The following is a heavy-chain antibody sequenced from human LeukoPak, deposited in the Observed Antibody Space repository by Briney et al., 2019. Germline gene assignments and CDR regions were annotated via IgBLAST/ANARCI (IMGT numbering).Heavy chain of an antibody. Sequence: GASVKVSCKASGDTFTSYVMHWVRQAPGQRLEWMGWTNAGNGNTKYSQKFQGRVTITRETSASTASMELSSLRSDDTAVYYCARVGSDYPNGFDLWGRGTLVTVSS. CDR1: GDTFTSYV. CDR3: ARVGSDYPNGFDL. V-gene: IGHV1-3*01. D-gene: IGHD4-17*01. J-gene: IGHJ2*01. CDR2: TNAGNGNT.